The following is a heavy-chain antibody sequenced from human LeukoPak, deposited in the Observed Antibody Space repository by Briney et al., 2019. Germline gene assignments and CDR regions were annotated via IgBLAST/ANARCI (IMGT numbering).Heavy chain of an antibody. J-gene: IGHJ3*02. D-gene: IGHD1-14*01. V-gene: IGHV1-24*01. CDR3: ATVPRYRDAFDI. Sequence: ASVKVSCKVPGYTLTELSMHWVRQAPGKGLEWMGGFDPEDGETIYAQKFQGRVTMTEDTSTDTAYMELSSLRSEDTAVYYCATVPRYRDAFDIWGQGTMVTVSS. CDR2: FDPEDGET. CDR1: GYTLTELS.